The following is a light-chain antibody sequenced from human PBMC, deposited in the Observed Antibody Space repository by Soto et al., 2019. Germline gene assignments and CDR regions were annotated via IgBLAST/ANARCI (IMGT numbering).Light chain of an antibody. J-gene: IGLJ2*01. CDR3: SSYTSSSTLV. CDR1: SSDVGGYNY. V-gene: IGLV2-14*01. CDR2: DVS. Sequence: QSALTQPASVSGSPGQSITISCTGTSSDVGGYNYVSWYQQHPGKAPKLMFYDVSNRPSGVSNRFSGSKSGNTASLTISGLQAEDEADYYCSSYTSSSTLVFGGGTKLTGL.